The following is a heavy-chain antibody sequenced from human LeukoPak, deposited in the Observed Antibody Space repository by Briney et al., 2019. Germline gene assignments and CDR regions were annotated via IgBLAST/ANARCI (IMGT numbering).Heavy chain of an antibody. CDR3: ARFPFRVVAATGYFQH. V-gene: IGHV4-38-2*02. D-gene: IGHD2-15*01. CDR1: GYSISSGYY. CDR2: IYHSGST. J-gene: IGHJ1*01. Sequence: SETLSLTCTVSGYSISSGYYWGWIRQPPGKGLEWIGSIYHSGSTYYNPSLKSRVTISVDTSKNQFSLKLSSVTAADTAVYYCARFPFRVVAATGYFQHWGQGTLVTVSS.